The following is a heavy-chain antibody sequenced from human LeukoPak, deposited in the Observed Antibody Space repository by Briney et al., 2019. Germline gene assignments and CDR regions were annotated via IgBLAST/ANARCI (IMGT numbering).Heavy chain of an antibody. D-gene: IGHD4-23*01. V-gene: IGHV4-59*12. Sequence: SETLSLTCTVSGGSISSYYWSWIRQPPGKGLEWIGYIYYSGSTNYNPSLKSRVTISVDTSKNQFSLKLSSVTAADTAVYYCARDYGGNPVWGQGTLVTVSS. CDR3: ARDYGGNPV. CDR2: IYYSGST. CDR1: GGSISSYY. J-gene: IGHJ4*02.